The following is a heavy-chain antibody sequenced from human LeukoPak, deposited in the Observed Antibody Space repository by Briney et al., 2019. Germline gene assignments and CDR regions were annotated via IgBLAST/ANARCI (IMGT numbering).Heavy chain of an antibody. CDR2: INPSGGST. V-gene: IGHV1-46*01. CDR3: AREALRLRLPELALDP. CDR1: GYTFTSYY. D-gene: IGHD3-3*01. J-gene: IGHJ5*02. Sequence: ASVKVSCKASGYTFTSYYMHWVRQAPGQGLEWMGIINPSGGSTSYPQKFQGRVTMTRDMSTSTVYMELSSLRSEDTAVYYCAREALRLRLPELALDPWGQGTLVTVSS.